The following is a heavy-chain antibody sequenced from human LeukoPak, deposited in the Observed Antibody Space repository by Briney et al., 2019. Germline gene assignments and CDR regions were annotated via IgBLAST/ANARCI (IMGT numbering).Heavy chain of an antibody. D-gene: IGHD3-10*01. CDR1: GYTFTDHY. Sequence: SVKVSCKASGYTFTDHYMHWVRQAPGQGLEWMGVIIPIFGTANYAQKFQGRVTITADESTSTAYMELSSLRSEDTAVYYCARAPGYYGSGSYGYNWFDPWGQGTLVTVSS. J-gene: IGHJ5*02. V-gene: IGHV1-69*13. CDR3: ARAPGYYGSGSYGYNWFDP. CDR2: IIPIFGTA.